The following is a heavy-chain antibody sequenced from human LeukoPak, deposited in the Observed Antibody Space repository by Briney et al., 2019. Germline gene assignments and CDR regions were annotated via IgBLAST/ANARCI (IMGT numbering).Heavy chain of an antibody. CDR1: GLSFSDLW. CDR3: EAYGSV. D-gene: IGHD3-10*01. J-gene: IGHJ4*02. V-gene: IGHV3-7*03. CDR2: IKKDGTEE. Sequence: GGSLRLSCTASGLSFSDLWLTWVRQAPGRGLEWVANIKKDGTEENYVDSVRGRFTISRDNAQNSLYLQMNNLRAEDTAIYYCEAYGSVWGQGTLVIVSS.